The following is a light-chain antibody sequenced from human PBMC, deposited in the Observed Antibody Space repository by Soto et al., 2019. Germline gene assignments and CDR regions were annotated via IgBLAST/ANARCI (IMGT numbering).Light chain of an antibody. J-gene: IGKJ4*01. CDR3: QQQINWTLT. CDR1: QTVSRS. V-gene: IGKV3-11*01. CDR2: EAY. Sequence: EIVLPQSPANLSLSLGASATLSCRASQTVSRSLAWYQQKPGQAPRILIYEAYNRATGIPARLRVILYGDDLTLPLRRIEPEEGSLDEGQQQINWTLTFFGGTKVDIK.